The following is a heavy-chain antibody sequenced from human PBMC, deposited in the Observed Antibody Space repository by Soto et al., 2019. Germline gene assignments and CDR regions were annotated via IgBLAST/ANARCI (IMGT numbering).Heavy chain of an antibody. J-gene: IGHJ4*02. Sequence: ASVKVSCKASGGTFSSYAISWVRQAPGQGLEWMGRIIPILGIANYAQKFQGRVTITADKSTSTAYMELSSLRSEDTAVYYCARDLEQWLPPSGGTPPDYWGQGTLVTVSS. CDR2: IIPILGIA. D-gene: IGHD6-19*01. CDR3: ARDLEQWLPPSGGTPPDY. CDR1: GGTFSSYA. V-gene: IGHV1-69*04.